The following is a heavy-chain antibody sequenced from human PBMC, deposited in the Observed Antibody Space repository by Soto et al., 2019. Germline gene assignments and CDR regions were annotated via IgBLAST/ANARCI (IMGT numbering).Heavy chain of an antibody. CDR3: TRDRAVAGSGEFDY. CDR1: GFTFGDYA. V-gene: IGHV3-49*03. Sequence: EVQLVESGGGLVQPGRSLRLSCTASGFTFGDYAMSWFRQAPGKGLEWVGFIRSKAYGGTTEYAASVKGRFTISRDDSKSIAYLQMNSLKTEDTAVYYCTRDRAVAGSGEFDYWGQGTLVTVSS. J-gene: IGHJ4*02. CDR2: IRSKAYGGTT. D-gene: IGHD6-19*01.